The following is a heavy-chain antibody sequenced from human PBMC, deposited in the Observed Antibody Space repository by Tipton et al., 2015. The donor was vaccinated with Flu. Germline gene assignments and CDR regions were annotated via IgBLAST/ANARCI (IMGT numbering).Heavy chain of an antibody. CDR3: ARRGYSNDVSEPKNWFDS. J-gene: IGHJ5*01. CDR2: IHRSGNG. Sequence: TLSLTCSVSGDSLGYPYFWGWIRQAPGKGLEWIGNIHRSGNGYYNPSLKSRVSMSVDSSKNSFSLRLTSVTAADTAVYLCARRGYSNDVSEPKNWFDSWGLGALVTVSS. D-gene: IGHD4-11*01. V-gene: IGHV4-38-2*01. CDR1: GDSLGYPYF.